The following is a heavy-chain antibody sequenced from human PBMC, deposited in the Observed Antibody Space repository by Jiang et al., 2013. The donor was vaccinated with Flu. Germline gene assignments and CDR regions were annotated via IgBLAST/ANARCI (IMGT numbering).Heavy chain of an antibody. V-gene: IGHV3-23*01. CDR2: ISGSGGST. Sequence: VQLLESGGGLVQPGGSLRLSCAASGFTFSSYAMSWVRQAPGKGLEWVSAISGSGGSTYYADSVKGRFTISRDNSKNTLYLQMNSLRAEDTAVYYCAKEARLLWFGRRRNWFDPWGQGTLVTVSS. J-gene: IGHJ5*02. D-gene: IGHD3-10*01. CDR3: AKEARLLWFGRRRNWFDP. CDR1: GFTFSSYA.